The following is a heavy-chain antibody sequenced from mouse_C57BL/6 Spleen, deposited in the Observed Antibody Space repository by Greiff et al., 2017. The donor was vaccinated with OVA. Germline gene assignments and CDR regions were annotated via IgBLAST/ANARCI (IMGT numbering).Heavy chain of an antibody. CDR3: ARGGRYSNYEYAMDY. Sequence: EVQLQQSGPELVKPGASVKISCKASGYSFTGYYMNWVKQSPEKSLEWIGEINPSTGGTTYNQKFKAKATLTVDKSSSTSYMQLKSLTSEDSAVYYCARGGRYSNYEYAMDYWGQGTSVTVSS. CDR1: GYSFTGYY. J-gene: IGHJ4*01. CDR2: INPSTGGT. V-gene: IGHV1-42*01. D-gene: IGHD2-5*01.